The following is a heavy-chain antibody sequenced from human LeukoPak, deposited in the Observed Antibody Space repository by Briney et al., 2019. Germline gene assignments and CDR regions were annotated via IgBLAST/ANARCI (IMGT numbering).Heavy chain of an antibody. J-gene: IGHJ6*03. Sequence: GGSLRLSCAASGFTFSSYEMNWVRQAPGKGLEWVSYISSSSSTIYYADSVKGRFTISRDNAKNSLYLQMNSLRAEDTAVYYCARRGDCSGTSCYRGYYYYYYMDVWGKGTTVTVSS. CDR1: GFTFSSYE. D-gene: IGHD2-2*02. CDR3: ARRGDCSGTSCYRGYYYYYYMDV. CDR2: ISSSSSTI. V-gene: IGHV3-48*03.